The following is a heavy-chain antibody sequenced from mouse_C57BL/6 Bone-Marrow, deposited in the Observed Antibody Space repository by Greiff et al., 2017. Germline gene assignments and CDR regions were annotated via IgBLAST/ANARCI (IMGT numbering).Heavy chain of an antibody. Sequence: QVQLQPSGAELARPGASVKLSCKASGYTFTSYGISWVKQRTGQGLEWIGEIYPRSGNTDYKEKFKGKATLTADTSSSTAYMELRSLTSEDSAVYFCAVGNFSWFAYWGQGTLVTVSA. CDR2: IYPRSGNT. CDR3: AVGNFSWFAY. CDR1: GYTFTSYG. D-gene: IGHD2-1*01. V-gene: IGHV1-81*01. J-gene: IGHJ3*01.